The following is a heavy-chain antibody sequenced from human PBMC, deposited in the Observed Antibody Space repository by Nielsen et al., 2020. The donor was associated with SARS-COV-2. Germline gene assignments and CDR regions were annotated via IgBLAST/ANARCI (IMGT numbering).Heavy chain of an antibody. CDR2: IIPIFGTA. V-gene: IGHV1-69*06. CDR1: GGTFSSYT. CDR3: ARYTREDDQKSDY. Sequence: SVKVSCKASGGTFSSYTISWVRQAPGQGLEWMGGIIPIFGTANYAQKFQGRVTITADKSTSTAYMELSSLRSEDTAVYYCARYTREDDQKSDYWGQGTLVTVSS. J-gene: IGHJ4*02. D-gene: IGHD1-1*01.